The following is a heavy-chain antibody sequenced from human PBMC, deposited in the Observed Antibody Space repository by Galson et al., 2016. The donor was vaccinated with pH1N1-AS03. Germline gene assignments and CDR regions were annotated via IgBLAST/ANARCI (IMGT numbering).Heavy chain of an antibody. CDR3: ATDLGGIAILVVVGAFNI. CDR2: ISGSGGNT. J-gene: IGHJ3*02. CDR1: GFTFSSYA. V-gene: IGHV3-23*01. D-gene: IGHD3-3*01. Sequence: SLRLSCAASGFTFSSYAMTWVRQAPGQGLEWVSSISGSGGNTYYADSVRGRFNISRDNSKSNLYLQMNSLRAEDPASYYCATDLGGIAILVVVGAFNIWGHGTLVTVSS.